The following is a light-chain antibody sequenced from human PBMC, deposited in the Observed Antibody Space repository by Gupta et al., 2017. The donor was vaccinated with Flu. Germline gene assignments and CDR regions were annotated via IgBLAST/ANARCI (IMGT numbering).Light chain of an antibody. CDR2: DVN. Sequence: QSALTQPRSVSGPPGQSVAISCTGTSTDVGGYNYVAWYQQHPGKAPRLVIFDVNRRPSGVPDRFSGSKSGNTASLNISGLQAEDEADYYCCSYAGRYIVVGGGTRVTVL. J-gene: IGLJ2*01. CDR1: STDVGGYNY. V-gene: IGLV2-11*01. CDR3: CSYAGRYIV.